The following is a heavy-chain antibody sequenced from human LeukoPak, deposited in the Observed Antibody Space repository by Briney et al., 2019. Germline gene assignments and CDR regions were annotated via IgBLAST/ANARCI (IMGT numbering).Heavy chain of an antibody. CDR1: GYTLTELS. V-gene: IGHV1-24*01. D-gene: IGHD3-22*01. CDR2: FDPEDGET. J-gene: IGHJ4*02. Sequence: ASVKVSCKVSGYTLTELSMHWVRQAPGKGREWMGGFDPEDGETIYAQKFQGRVTMTEDTSTDTAYMELSSLRSEDTAVYYCATDPIGSGYPYYFDYWGQGTLVTVSS. CDR3: ATDPIGSGYPYYFDY.